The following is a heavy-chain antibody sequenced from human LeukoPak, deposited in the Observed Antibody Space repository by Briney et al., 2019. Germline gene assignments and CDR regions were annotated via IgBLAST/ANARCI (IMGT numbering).Heavy chain of an antibody. CDR1: GFTASSNY. CDR2: IYSGGST. CDR3: ARGDVESGSGFDP. J-gene: IGHJ5*02. Sequence: GGSLRLSCAAYGFTASSNYMSWVRQAPGKGLEWVLVIYSGGSTYYADSVKGRFTISRDNSKNTLYLQMNSLRAEDTAAYYCARGDVESGSGFDPWGQGTLVTVSS. D-gene: IGHD1-1*01. V-gene: IGHV3-66*02.